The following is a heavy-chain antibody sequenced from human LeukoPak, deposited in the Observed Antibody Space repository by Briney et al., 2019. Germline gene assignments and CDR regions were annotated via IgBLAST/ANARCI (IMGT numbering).Heavy chain of an antibody. D-gene: IGHD6-25*01. Sequence: GRSLRLSCIASGFTFSGSAIHWVRQASGKGLEWVGRVRSKADNYATAYAASVKGRFTISRDDSKNMAYLQLNSLKIEDTAVYYCTRREQRLVNFDFWGQGTLVTVSS. CDR2: VRSKADNYAT. J-gene: IGHJ4*02. CDR3: TRREQRLVNFDF. CDR1: GFTFSGSA. V-gene: IGHV3-73*01.